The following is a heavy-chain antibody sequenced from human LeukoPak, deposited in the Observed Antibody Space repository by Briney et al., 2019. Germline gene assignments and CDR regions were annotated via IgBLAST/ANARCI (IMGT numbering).Heavy chain of an antibody. V-gene: IGHV1-69*13. CDR2: IIPIFGTA. D-gene: IGHD3-10*01. J-gene: IGHJ4*02. CDR3: ATEGKMVRGVYTDY. CDR1: GGTFSSYA. Sequence: SVKVSCKASGGTFSSYAISWVRQAPGQGLEWMGGIIPIFGTANYAQKFQGRVTITADESTSTVYMELSSLRSEDTAVYYCATEGKMVRGVYTDYWGQGTLVTVSS.